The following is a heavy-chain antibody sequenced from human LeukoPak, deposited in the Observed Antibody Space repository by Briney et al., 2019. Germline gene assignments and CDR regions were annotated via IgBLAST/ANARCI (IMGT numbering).Heavy chain of an antibody. CDR3: PRVVGATYFDY. Sequence: GGSLRLSCAASGFTFSSYAMSWVRQAPGKGLEWVSVISGSGANTYYADSVGGRFTISRDNSKNTLYLQMNSLRAEDTAVYYCPRVVGATYFDYWGQGTLVTVSS. CDR2: ISGSGANT. V-gene: IGHV3-23*01. CDR1: GFTFSSYA. J-gene: IGHJ4*02. D-gene: IGHD1-26*01.